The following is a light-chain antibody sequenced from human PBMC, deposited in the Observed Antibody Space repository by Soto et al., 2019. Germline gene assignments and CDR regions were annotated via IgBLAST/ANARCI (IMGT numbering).Light chain of an antibody. CDR1: SSDVGGYNC. J-gene: IGLJ2*01. Sequence: QSALTQPRSVSGSPGQSVTISCTGTSSDVGGYNCVSWYQQHPGKAPKLMIYDVNKRPSGVPDRFSGSKSGNTASLTISGLQTEDEADYYCCSYAGTYTFVVFGGWTKRTVL. CDR2: DVN. V-gene: IGLV2-11*01. CDR3: CSYAGTYTFVV.